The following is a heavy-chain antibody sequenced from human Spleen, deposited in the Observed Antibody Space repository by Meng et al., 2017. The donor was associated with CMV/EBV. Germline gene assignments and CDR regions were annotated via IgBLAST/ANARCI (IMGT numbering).Heavy chain of an antibody. J-gene: IGHJ6*02. Sequence: GESLKISCAASGFTFSSYSMNWVRQAQGRGLEWVSAISGSGGSTYYADSVKGRFTISRDNSKNTLYLQMNSLRAEDTAVYYCAKETTVTTAGYYYYGMDVWGQGTTVTVSS. CDR3: AKETTVTTAGYYYYGMDV. V-gene: IGHV3-23*01. CDR1: GFTFSSYS. CDR2: ISGSGGST. D-gene: IGHD4-17*01.